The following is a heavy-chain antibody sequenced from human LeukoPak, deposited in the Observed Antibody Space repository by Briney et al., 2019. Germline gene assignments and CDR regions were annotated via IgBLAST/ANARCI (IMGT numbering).Heavy chain of an antibody. Sequence: SETLSLTCTVSGGSISGSSHHWGWIRQSPGKGLEWIASIYYSGNTYYNSSLKSRVTISVDTSKNQFSLRVTSVTAADTAVYYCGRFGLKNWNYVDYWGQGTLVTVSS. CDR3: GRFGLKNWNYVDY. D-gene: IGHD3/OR15-3a*01. J-gene: IGHJ4*02. CDR1: GGSISGSSHH. CDR2: IYYSGNT. V-gene: IGHV4-39*07.